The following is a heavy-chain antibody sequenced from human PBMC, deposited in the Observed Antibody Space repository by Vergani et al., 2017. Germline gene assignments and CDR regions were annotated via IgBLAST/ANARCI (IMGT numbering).Heavy chain of an antibody. V-gene: IGHV3-30*02. J-gene: IGHJ4*02. CDR2: IRYDVSNK. CDR1: GFTFSTYA. D-gene: IGHD6-13*01. Sequence: VQLLESGGSLKQPGSSVRLSCAASGFTFSTYAMHWVRQAPGKGLEWVAFIRYDVSNKYYADSVKGRFTISRDNSKNTLYLQMNSLRAEDTAVYYCAKYITPAAAGTDYWGQGTLVTVSS. CDR3: AKYITPAAAGTDY.